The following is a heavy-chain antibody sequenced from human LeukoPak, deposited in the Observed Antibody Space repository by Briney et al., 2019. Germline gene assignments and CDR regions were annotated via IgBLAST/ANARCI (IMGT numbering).Heavy chain of an antibody. D-gene: IGHD2-8*01. V-gene: IGHV3-74*01. CDR1: GITFSRYG. CDR3: ASFPGLICS. Sequence: GGSLRLSCAATGITFSRYGMSWVRQAPGKGLVWVSHINSDGSNTDYADSVKGRFTISRDNAKNTLYLQMNSLRAEDTAVDDCASFPGLICSWGQGTLVTVSS. J-gene: IGHJ5*02. CDR2: INSDGSNT.